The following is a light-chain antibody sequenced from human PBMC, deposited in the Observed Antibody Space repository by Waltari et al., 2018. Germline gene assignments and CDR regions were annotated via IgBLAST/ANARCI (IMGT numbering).Light chain of an antibody. CDR3: QQYETYSPYT. CDR1: QTINNW. J-gene: IGKJ2*01. CDR2: RAS. V-gene: IGKV1-5*03. Sequence: DIQMTQSPSTLAASVGDRVTITSRSSQTINNWLAWYQQKPGKAPQLLIQRASVLQSGVPSRFIGSGSGTDFTLTISSLQADDFATYYCQQYETYSPYTFGQGTKVDLK.